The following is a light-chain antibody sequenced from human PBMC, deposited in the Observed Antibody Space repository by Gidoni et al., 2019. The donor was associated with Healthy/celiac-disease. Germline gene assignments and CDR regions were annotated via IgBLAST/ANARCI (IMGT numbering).Light chain of an antibody. V-gene: IGLV1-44*01. CDR3: AAWDDSLNGVV. CDR2: SNN. Sequence: QSVLTQPPSASGTPGQTVTIPCSGSSSNIGSNTVNWYQQLPGTASKLLIYSNNQRPSGVPDRFSGSKSGTSASLAISGLQSEDEADYYCAAWDDSLNGVVFGGGTKLTVL. J-gene: IGLJ2*01. CDR1: SSNIGSNT.